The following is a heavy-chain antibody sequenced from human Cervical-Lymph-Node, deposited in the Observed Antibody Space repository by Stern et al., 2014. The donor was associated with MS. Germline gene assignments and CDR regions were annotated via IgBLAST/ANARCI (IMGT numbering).Heavy chain of an antibody. J-gene: IGHJ4*02. CDR2: IHSSGTT. CDR3: ARGAETATPWDF. CDR1: GGSIRSYY. Sequence: VQLVESGPGLVKPSETLSLTCTVSGGSIRSYYWRWIRQPPGKGLEWIGYIHSSGTTNYKSSLKSRVTISVDTSKNQFSLNLNSVTAADTALYYCARGAETATPWDFWGQGTLVTVSS. D-gene: IGHD5-24*01. V-gene: IGHV4-59*01.